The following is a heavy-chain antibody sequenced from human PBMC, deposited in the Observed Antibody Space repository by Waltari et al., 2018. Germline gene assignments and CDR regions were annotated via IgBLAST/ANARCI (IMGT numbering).Heavy chain of an antibody. D-gene: IGHD6-13*01. CDR3: ARSLGAAAAGGMDV. J-gene: IGHJ6*02. CDR1: GGSISSGSYY. CDR2: IYTSGST. Sequence: QVQLQESGPGLVKPSQTLSLTCTVSGGSISSGSYYWSWIRQPAGKGLEWIGRIYTSGSTNYTPSLKSRVTISVDTSKNQFSLKLSSVTAADTAVYYCARSLGAAAAGGMDVWGQGTTVTVSS. V-gene: IGHV4-61*02.